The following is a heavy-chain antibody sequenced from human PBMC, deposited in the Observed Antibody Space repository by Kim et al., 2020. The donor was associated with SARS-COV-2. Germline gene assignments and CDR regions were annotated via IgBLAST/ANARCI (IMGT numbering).Heavy chain of an antibody. J-gene: IGHJ6*02. CDR3: ARDSLITIFGVVGGEGIYGMDV. Sequence: ASVKVSCKASGYTFTSYGISWVRQAPGQGLEWMGWISAYNGNTNYAQKLQGRVTMTTDTSTSTAYMELRSLRSDDTAVYYCARDSLITIFGVVGGEGIYGMDVWGQGTTVTISS. CDR2: ISAYNGNT. CDR1: GYTFTSYG. D-gene: IGHD3-3*01. V-gene: IGHV1-18*04.